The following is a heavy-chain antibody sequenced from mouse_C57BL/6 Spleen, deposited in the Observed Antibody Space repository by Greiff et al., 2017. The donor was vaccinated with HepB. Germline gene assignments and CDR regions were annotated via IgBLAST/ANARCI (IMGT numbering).Heavy chain of an antibody. CDR1: GYTFTSYW. D-gene: IGHD1-1*01. CDR2: IYPGNSDT. Sequence: EVQVVESGTVLARPGASVKMSCKTSGYTFTSYWMHWVKQRPGQGLEWIGAIYPGNSDTSYNQKFKGKAKLTAVTSASTAYMELSSLTNEDSAVYYCTRSNDYYGSSCAYWGQGTLVTVSA. J-gene: IGHJ3*01. CDR3: TRSNDYYGSSCAY. V-gene: IGHV1-5*01.